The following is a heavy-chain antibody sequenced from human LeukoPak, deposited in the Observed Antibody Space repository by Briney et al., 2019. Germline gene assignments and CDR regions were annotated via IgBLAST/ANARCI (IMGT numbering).Heavy chain of an antibody. V-gene: IGHV5-51*01. D-gene: IGHD2-21*02. CDR2: IYPGDSDT. CDR1: GYSFTSYW. CDR3: ARRAYCGGDCYSDY. J-gene: IGHJ4*02. Sequence: GESLKISCKGSGYSFTSYWIGWVRQMPGKGLEWIGIIYPGDSDTRYSPSLQGQITISADKSISTAYLQWSSLKASDTAMYYCARRAYCGGDCYSDYWGQGTLVTVSS.